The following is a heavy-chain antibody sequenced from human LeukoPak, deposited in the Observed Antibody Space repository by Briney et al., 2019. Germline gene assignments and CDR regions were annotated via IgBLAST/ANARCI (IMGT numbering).Heavy chain of an antibody. CDR1: GFTFDDYA. CDR3: VASNWFDP. V-gene: IGHV3-9*01. CDR2: ISWNSGSI. J-gene: IGHJ5*02. Sequence: PGGSLRLSCAASGFTFDDYAMHWVRQAPGKGLEWVSGISWNSGSIGYADSVKGRFTISRDNAKNSLYLQMNSLRAEDTALNYCVASNWFDPWGQGTLVTVSS.